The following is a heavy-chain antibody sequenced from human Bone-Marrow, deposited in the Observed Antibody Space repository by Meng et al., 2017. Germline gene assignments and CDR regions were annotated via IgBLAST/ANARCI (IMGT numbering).Heavy chain of an antibody. J-gene: IGHJ4*02. CDR3: ASPGEMATILVSGGRRIDY. D-gene: IGHD5-24*01. Sequence: SVKVSCKALGGIFSNYVIGWVRQAPGQGLEWMGGINAVFGTTNYAQKFQGRVTITRDMSTSTAYMELSSLRSEDTAVYYCASPGEMATILVSGGRRIDYWGQGALVTVSS. V-gene: IGHV1-69*05. CDR1: GGIFSNYV. CDR2: INAVFGTT.